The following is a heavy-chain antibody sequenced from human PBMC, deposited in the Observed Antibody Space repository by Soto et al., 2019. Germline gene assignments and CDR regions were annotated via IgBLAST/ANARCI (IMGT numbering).Heavy chain of an antibody. CDR3: AKAVGSYGNFDY. CDR2: ISWNSGSI. J-gene: IGHJ4*02. Sequence: EVQLVGSGGGLVQPGRSLRLSCAASGFSFDHYAMHWVRQAPGKGLEWVSGISWNSGSIGYADSVKGRFTISRDNAKNSLYLQMNSLRAEDTALYYCAKAVGSYGNFDYWGQGTLVTVSS. D-gene: IGHD5-18*01. CDR1: GFSFDHYA. V-gene: IGHV3-9*01.